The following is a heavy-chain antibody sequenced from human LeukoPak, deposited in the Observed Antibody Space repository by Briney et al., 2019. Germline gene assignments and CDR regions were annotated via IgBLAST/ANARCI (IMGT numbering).Heavy chain of an antibody. D-gene: IGHD1-1*01. CDR3: ARDRRNGDEGCDY. CDR2: IWYDGSNK. CDR1: GFTFSSYG. Sequence: GGSLRLSCAASGFTFSSYGMHWVRQAPGKGLEWVATIWYDGSNKYYADSVKGRFTISRDNSKNTLSLQMNSLRAEDTAVYYCARDRRNGDEGCDYWGQGALVTVSS. V-gene: IGHV3-33*01. J-gene: IGHJ4*02.